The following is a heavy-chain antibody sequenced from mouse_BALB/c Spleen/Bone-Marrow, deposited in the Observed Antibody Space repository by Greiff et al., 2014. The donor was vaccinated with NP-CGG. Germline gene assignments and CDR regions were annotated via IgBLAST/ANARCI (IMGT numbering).Heavy chain of an antibody. CDR1: GYTFTDYT. V-gene: IGHV1-18*01. D-gene: IGHD2-14*01. J-gene: IGHJ2*01. CDR2: VNPNIGGT. Sequence: VHVKQSGPELVKPGASVKISCKTSGYTFTDYTMHWVKQSHGKSLEWIGHVNPNIGGTNYNQKFKGKATLTLDKSSRTAYMELRSLTSEDSAVYYCTRSRYGDYWGQGTTLTVSS. CDR3: TRSRYGDY.